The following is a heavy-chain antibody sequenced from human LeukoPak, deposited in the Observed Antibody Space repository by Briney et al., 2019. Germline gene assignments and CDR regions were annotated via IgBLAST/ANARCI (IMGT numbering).Heavy chain of an antibody. CDR2: IYDSGST. CDR1: GGSIRSSYYY. Sequence: SETLSLTCTVSGGSIRSSYYYWGWIRQPPGTGLEWIGSIYDSGSTYYNPSLKGRVTISVDTSKNQFSLKLNSVTAADTAVYYCARGPWVIHVLLPHTHPGDCWGQGTLVTVSS. J-gene: IGHJ4*02. V-gene: IGHV4-39*01. CDR3: ARGPWVIHVLLPHTHPGDC. D-gene: IGHD2-15*01.